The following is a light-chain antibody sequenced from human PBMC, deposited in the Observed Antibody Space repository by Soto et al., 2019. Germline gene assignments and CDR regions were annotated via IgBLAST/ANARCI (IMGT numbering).Light chain of an antibody. Sequence: QPVLTQSPSASASLGASVKLTCTLSSGHSNNAVAWLQQQPEKGPRYLMKLNSDGSHTKGDGIPDRFSGSSSGAERYLTISSLQSEDEADYYCQTWGTGIKVFGGGTKVTVL. CDR1: SGHSNNA. CDR3: QTWGTGIKV. V-gene: IGLV4-69*01. J-gene: IGLJ3*02. CDR2: LNSDGSH.